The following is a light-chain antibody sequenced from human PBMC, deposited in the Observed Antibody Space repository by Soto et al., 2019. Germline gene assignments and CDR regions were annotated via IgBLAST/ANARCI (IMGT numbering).Light chain of an antibody. CDR3: QSYDSSLSGWV. CDR1: SSNIGAGYD. Sequence: QSVLTQPPSVSGAPGQRVTISCTGSSSNIGAGYDVHWYQQLPGTAPKLLIYGNSHRPSGVPDRFSGSKSGTSASLAITGLQAEDEADYDCQSYDSSLSGWVFGGGTKLTVL. CDR2: GNS. V-gene: IGLV1-40*01. J-gene: IGLJ3*02.